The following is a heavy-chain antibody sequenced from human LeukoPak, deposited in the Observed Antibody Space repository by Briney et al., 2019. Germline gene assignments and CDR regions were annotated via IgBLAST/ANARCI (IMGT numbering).Heavy chain of an antibody. V-gene: IGHV1-69*13. Sequence: ASVKVSCKASGGTFSSYAISWVRQAPGQGLERMGGIIPIFGTANYAQKFQGRVAITADESTSTAYMELSSLRSEDTAVYYCAGAEEGFGELFAPRGLSYFDYWGQGTLVTVSS. CDR1: GGTFSSYA. J-gene: IGHJ4*02. CDR3: AGAEEGFGELFAPRGLSYFDY. CDR2: IIPIFGTA. D-gene: IGHD3-10*01.